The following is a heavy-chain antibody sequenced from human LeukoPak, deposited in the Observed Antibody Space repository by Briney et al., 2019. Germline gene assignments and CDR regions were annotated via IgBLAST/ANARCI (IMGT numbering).Heavy chain of an antibody. J-gene: IGHJ4*02. D-gene: IGHD3-22*01. V-gene: IGHV3-21*01. CDR3: ARVGSGYYYVD. CDR1: GFTLSTYS. Sequence: GGSLRLSCAASGFTLSTYSMNWVRQAPGKGLEWVSSISSSSSYIYYADSVKGRFTISRDNAKNSLYLQMNSLRAEDTAVYYCARVGSGYYYVDWGQGTLVTVSS. CDR2: ISSSSSYI.